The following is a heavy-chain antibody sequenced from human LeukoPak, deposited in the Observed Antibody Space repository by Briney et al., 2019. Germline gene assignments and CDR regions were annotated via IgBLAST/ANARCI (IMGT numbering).Heavy chain of an antibody. J-gene: IGHJ4*02. Sequence: GGSLRLSCAASGFTFSSYSMNWVRQAPGNGLEWVSYISSSSSTIYYADSVKGRFTISRDNSKNTLYLQMNSLRAEDTAVYYCAKLRITIFGVVIRWGQGTLVTVSS. D-gene: IGHD3-3*01. CDR2: ISSSSSTI. CDR3: AKLRITIFGVVIR. V-gene: IGHV3-48*01. CDR1: GFTFSSYS.